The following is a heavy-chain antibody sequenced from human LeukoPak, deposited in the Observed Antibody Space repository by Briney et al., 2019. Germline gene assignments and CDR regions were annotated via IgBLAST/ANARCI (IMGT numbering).Heavy chain of an antibody. J-gene: IGHJ4*02. D-gene: IGHD3-3*01. CDR2: ISGSGGST. Sequence: GGSLRLSCAVSAFTFSSYAMSWVRQAPGKGLEWVSAISGSGGSTYYADSVKGRFTISRDNSKNTLYLQMNSLRAEDTAVYYCAKSASGYYTESDYWGQGTLVTVSS. V-gene: IGHV3-23*01. CDR3: AKSASGYYTESDY. CDR1: AFTFSSYA.